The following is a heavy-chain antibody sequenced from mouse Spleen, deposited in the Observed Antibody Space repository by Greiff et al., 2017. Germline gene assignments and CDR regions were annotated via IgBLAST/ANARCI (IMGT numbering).Heavy chain of an antibody. CDR2: INPSTGGT. CDR3: AMAGTEWYFDV. J-gene: IGHJ1*03. V-gene: IGHV1-42*01. CDR1: GYSFTGYY. D-gene: IGHD4-1*01. Sequence: VQLQQSGPELVKPGASVKISCKASGYSFTGYYMNWVKQSPEKSLEWIGEINPSTGGTTYNQKFKAKATLTVDKSSSTAYMQLKSLTSEDSAVYYCAMAGTEWYFDVWGTGTTVTVSS.